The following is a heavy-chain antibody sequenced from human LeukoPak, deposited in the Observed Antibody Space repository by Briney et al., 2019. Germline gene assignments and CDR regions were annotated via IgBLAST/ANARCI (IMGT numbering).Heavy chain of an antibody. J-gene: IGHJ4*02. D-gene: IGHD3-22*01. CDR3: ARGWDYYDSSGYYYYFDY. CDR1: GGSISSGGYF. CDR2: IYYSGRT. V-gene: IGHV4-31*03. Sequence: SQTLSLTCTVSGGSISSGGYFWSWIRQHPGKGLEWTGYIYYSGRTYYNPSLKSRVTISVDTSKNQFSLELSSVTAADTAVFYCARGWDYYDSSGYYYYFDYWGQGTLVTVSS.